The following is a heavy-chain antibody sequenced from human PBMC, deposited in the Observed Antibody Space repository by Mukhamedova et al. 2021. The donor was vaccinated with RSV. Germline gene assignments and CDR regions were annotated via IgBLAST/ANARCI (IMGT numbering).Heavy chain of an antibody. CDR2: IWYDGSNE. D-gene: IGHD3-10*01. Sequence: TWAGFTFSNYGMHWVRQAPGKGLEWVALIWYDGSNEYYADSVKGRITVTRDNSKKTLFLQMNSLRPDDTAMYYCAKGKRGNSEAFDIW. V-gene: IGHV3-33*03. CDR1: GFTFSNYG. CDR3: AKGKRGNSEAFDI. J-gene: IGHJ3*02.